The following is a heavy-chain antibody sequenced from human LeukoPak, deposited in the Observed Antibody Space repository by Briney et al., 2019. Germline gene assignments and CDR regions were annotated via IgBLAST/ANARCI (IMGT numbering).Heavy chain of an antibody. J-gene: IGHJ4*02. Sequence: SETLSLTCTVSGGSVGSAGYYWSWIRQPPGGGLERIGYIYYIRNTSYNPSLKSRVTMSLDPSKNQFSLKLNSVTAADTAVYYCARTQSQSGSYRYYFGYWGQGTLVTVSS. CDR3: ARTQSQSGSYRYYFGY. CDR2: IYYIRNT. V-gene: IGHV4-61*08. D-gene: IGHD1-26*01. CDR1: GGSVGSAGYY.